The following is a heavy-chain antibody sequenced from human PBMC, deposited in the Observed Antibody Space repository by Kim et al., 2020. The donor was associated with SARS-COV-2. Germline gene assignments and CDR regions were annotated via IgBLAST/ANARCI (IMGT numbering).Heavy chain of an antibody. J-gene: IGHJ4*02. D-gene: IGHD3-10*01. CDR3: ARVGGPDYYGSFPEYYFDY. Sequence: SETLSLTCTVSGGSISSYYWSWIRQPPGKGLEWIGYIYYSGSTNYNPSLKSRVTISVDTSKNQFSLKLSSVTAADTAVYYCARVGGPDYYGSFPEYYFDYWGQGTLVAVSS. V-gene: IGHV4-59*01. CDR2: IYYSGST. CDR1: GGSISSYY.